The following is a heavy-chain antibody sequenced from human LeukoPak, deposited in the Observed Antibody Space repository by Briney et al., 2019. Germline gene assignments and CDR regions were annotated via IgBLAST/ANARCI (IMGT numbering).Heavy chain of an antibody. CDR2: IYYSGST. CDR3: ARVAAGIGFFQH. CDR1: GGSISSYY. Sequence: SETLSLTCTVSGGSISSYYWSWIRQPPGKGLEWIGYIYYSGSTNYNPSLESRVTISVDTSKNQFSLKLSSVTAADTAVYYCARVAAGIGFFQHWGQGTLVTVSS. V-gene: IGHV4-59*01. J-gene: IGHJ1*01. D-gene: IGHD6-13*01.